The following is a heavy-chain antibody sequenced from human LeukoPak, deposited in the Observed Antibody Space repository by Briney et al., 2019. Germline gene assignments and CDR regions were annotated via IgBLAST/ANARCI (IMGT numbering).Heavy chain of an antibody. Sequence: ASVKVSCKASGYSFTSHYMHCVRQAPGQGLEWMGLINPSGSATRYAQSFQGRVTMTRDLSTSTDYMELSSLRSDDTAVYFCARDISEGDYAWWFDPWGQGTLVTVAS. CDR2: INPSGSAT. V-gene: IGHV1-46*01. D-gene: IGHD3-16*01. J-gene: IGHJ5*02. CDR1: GYSFTSHY. CDR3: ARDISEGDYAWWFDP.